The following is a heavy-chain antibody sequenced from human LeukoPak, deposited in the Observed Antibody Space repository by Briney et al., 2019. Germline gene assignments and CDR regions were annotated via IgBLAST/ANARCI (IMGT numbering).Heavy chain of an antibody. CDR2: IKKDGSEK. CDR3: ARESRGRSKIDY. CDR1: GFTFSNYW. V-gene: IGHV3-7*01. J-gene: IGHJ4*02. Sequence: GGSLRLSCAASGFTFSNYWMSWVRQAPGKGPEWVANIKKDGSEKYYVDSVKDRFTISRDNANNSLYVQMNSLRVEDTGVYYCARESRGRSKIDYWGQGTLVTVSS. D-gene: IGHD4-17*01.